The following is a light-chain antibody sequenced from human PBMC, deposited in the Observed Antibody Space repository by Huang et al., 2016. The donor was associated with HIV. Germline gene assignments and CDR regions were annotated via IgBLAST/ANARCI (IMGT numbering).Light chain of an antibody. CDR2: GAF. CDR3: QQYHDWPRT. CDR1: QSVTTN. J-gene: IGKJ1*01. V-gene: IGKV3-15*01. Sequence: EIVMTQSPATLSVSPGERATLSCRASQSVTTNLAWYQQKPSQAPRLLLSGAFTRAPGIPVRFIGSGSGTEFTLTISSLQSEDFALDYCQQYHDWPRTFGQGTKVDIK.